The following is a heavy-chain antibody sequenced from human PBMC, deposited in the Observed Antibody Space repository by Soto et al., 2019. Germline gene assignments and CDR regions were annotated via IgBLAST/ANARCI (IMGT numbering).Heavy chain of an antibody. CDR3: GRTDINGAWAAWC. V-gene: IGHV4-61*01. CDR1: GGSISSGRYD. Sequence: PSETLSLTCTISGGSISSGRYDWSWIRQAPGKGLEWIGYIQSTGITNYNSPLRSRATISVDTSKNQFSLKLTSVTAADTAVYYCGRTDINGAWAAWCWGQGILVTVSS. D-gene: IGHD2-8*01. CDR2: IQSTGIT. J-gene: IGHJ1*01.